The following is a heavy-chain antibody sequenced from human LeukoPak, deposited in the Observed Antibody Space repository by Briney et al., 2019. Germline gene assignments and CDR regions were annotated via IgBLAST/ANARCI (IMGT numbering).Heavy chain of an antibody. V-gene: IGHV3-23*01. J-gene: IGHJ4*02. CDR3: AKGSGWLLPQYFDF. CDR2: ISGSGADT. CDR1: GVTFSSYA. D-gene: IGHD2-21*01. Sequence: PGGSLRLSCAASGVTFSSYAMSWVRQAPGKGLEWVSGISGSGADTYYAYSVKGRFTISRDNSKNTLYLHMKSLRAEDTAVYYCAKGSGWLLPQYFDFWGQGTLVTVSS.